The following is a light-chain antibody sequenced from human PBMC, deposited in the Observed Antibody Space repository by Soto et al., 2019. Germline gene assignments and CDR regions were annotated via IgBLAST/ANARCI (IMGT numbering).Light chain of an antibody. Sequence: DVVMTQSPVSLSVTLGQPSSISCRSSQIIVYSDGQAYLSWFQQRPGQSPRRLIYKASNRDSGVPARFSGSGSGTDFTLQIDRVEAEDVGIYYCMQGTHWPPTFGRGTSVEIK. CDR3: MQGTHWPPT. CDR2: KAS. V-gene: IGKV2-30*01. CDR1: QIIVYSDGQAY. J-gene: IGKJ1*01.